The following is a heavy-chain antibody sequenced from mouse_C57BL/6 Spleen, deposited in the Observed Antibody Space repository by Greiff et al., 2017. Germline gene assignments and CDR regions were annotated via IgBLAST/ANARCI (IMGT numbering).Heavy chain of an antibody. D-gene: IGHD1-1*01. Sequence: QVQLQQPGAELVRPGSSVKLSCKASGYTFTSYWMDWVKQRPGQGLEWIGNIYPSDSETHYNQKFKDKATLTVDKSSSTAYMQLSSLTSEDSAVYYCARAREGSYSYWYFDVWGTGTTVTVSS. V-gene: IGHV1-61*01. CDR1: GYTFTSYW. J-gene: IGHJ1*03. CDR2: IYPSDSET. CDR3: ARAREGSYSYWYFDV.